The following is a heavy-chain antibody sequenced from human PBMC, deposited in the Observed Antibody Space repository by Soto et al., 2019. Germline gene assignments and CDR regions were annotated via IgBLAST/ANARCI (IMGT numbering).Heavy chain of an antibody. CDR2: IDNAGSSV. V-gene: IGHV3-74*01. Sequence: EVQLVESGGGLVQPGGSLRLSCAASGFTFSSYWMHWVRQAPGKGLLWVSRIDNAGSSVRYADSVKGRFTISRDNAKNTLYLQMNSLRAEDTAVYYCTRVGGSVSGMDVWGQGTTVTVSS. D-gene: IGHD1-26*01. J-gene: IGHJ6*02. CDR1: GFTFSSYW. CDR3: TRVGGSVSGMDV.